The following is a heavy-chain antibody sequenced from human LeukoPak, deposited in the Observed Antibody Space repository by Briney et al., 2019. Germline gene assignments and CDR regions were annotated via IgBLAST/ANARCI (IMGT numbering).Heavy chain of an antibody. CDR3: ATDRQEGGSGSYWFDP. CDR1: LGSITTYY. CDR2: VYYSGST. D-gene: IGHD3-10*01. Sequence: SETLSLTCTVSLGSITTYYWSWIRQPAGKGLEWIGNVYYSGSTTYNPSLKSRVSMSVDMSKNQFSLKLRSVTAADTATYYCATDRQEGGSGSYWFDPWGQGTQVTVSS. J-gene: IGHJ5*02. V-gene: IGHV4-59*01.